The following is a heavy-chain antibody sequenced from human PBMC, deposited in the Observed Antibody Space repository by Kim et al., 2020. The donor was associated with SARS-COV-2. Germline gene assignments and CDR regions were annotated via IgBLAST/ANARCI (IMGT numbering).Heavy chain of an antibody. J-gene: IGHJ6*02. CDR1: GYTFTSYD. V-gene: IGHV1-8*01. CDR2: MNPNSGNT. CDR3: AREGQLVSYRNYYYGMDV. D-gene: IGHD6-6*01. Sequence: ASVKVSCKPSGYTFTSYDINWVRQATGQGLEWMGWMNPNSGNTGYAQKFQGRVTMTRNTSISTAYMELSSLRSEDTAVYYCAREGQLVSYRNYYYGMDVWGQGTTVTVSS.